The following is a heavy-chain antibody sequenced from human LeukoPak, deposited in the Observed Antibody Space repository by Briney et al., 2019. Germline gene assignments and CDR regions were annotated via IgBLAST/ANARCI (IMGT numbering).Heavy chain of an antibody. D-gene: IGHD2-2*01. CDR1: GGSFSGYY. Sequence: SETLSLTCAVYGGSFSGYYWSWIRQPPGKGLEWIGEINHSGSTNYNPSLKSRVTISVGTSKNQFSLKLSSVTAADTAVYYCARGRGTSSQRDWFDPWGQGTLVTVSS. V-gene: IGHV4-34*01. CDR2: INHSGST. J-gene: IGHJ5*02. CDR3: ARGRGTSSQRDWFDP.